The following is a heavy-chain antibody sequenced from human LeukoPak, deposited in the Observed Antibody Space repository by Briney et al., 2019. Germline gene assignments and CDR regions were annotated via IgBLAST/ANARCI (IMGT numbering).Heavy chain of an antibody. CDR1: GYIFTNYG. J-gene: IGHJ4*02. Sequence: ASVKVSCKASGYIFTNYGLSWVRQAPGQGLEWMGWISAYNGDTNYSQKLQGRVTMTRDTSTRTVYMELRSLRSDDTAVYYCTTRNANYYDSSGPDYWGQGTLVTVSS. D-gene: IGHD3-22*01. V-gene: IGHV1-18*01. CDR2: ISAYNGDT. CDR3: TTRNANYYDSSGPDY.